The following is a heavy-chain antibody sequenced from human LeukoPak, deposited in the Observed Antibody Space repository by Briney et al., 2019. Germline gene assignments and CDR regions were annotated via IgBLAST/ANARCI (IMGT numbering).Heavy chain of an antibody. CDR3: ASVGDYYDIDY. CDR1: GGTLSSYA. D-gene: IGHD3-22*01. CDR2: IVPIFGTA. V-gene: IGHV1-69*01. J-gene: IGHJ4*02. Sequence: ASVTVSCKASGGTLSSYAISWVRQAPGQGLEWMGGIVPIFGTANYAQKFQGRVTITADESTSTAYMELSSLRSEDTAVYYCASVGDYYDIDYWGQRTLVTVSS.